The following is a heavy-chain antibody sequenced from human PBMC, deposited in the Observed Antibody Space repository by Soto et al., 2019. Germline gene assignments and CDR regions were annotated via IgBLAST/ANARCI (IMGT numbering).Heavy chain of an antibody. CDR3: ATGTSNRYYYYGMDV. D-gene: IGHD1-1*01. V-gene: IGHV3-53*01. CDR2: IYSGGST. CDR1: GFTVSSNY. Sequence: PGGSLRLSCAASGFTVSSNYMSWVRQAPGKGLEWVSVIYSGGSTYYADSVKGRFTISRDNSKNTLYLQMNSLRAEDTAVYYCATGTSNRYYYYGMDVWGQGTTVTVSS. J-gene: IGHJ6*02.